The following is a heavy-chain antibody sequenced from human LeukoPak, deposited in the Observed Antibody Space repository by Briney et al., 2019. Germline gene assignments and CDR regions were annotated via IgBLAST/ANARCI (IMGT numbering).Heavy chain of an antibody. V-gene: IGHV1-69*13. J-gene: IGHJ4*02. Sequence: SVKVSCKASGGTFSSYAISWVRQAPGQGLEWMGGIIPIFGTANYAQKFQGRVTITADESTSTAYMELSSLRSEDTAAYYCATEEDDYGNYWGQGTLVTVSS. CDR1: GGTFSSYA. D-gene: IGHD4-17*01. CDR3: ATEEDDYGNY. CDR2: IIPIFGTA.